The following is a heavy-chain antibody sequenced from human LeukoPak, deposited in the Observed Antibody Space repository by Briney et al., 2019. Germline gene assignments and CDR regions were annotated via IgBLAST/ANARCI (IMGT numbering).Heavy chain of an antibody. Sequence: SETLSLTCAVYGGSFSGYYWSWIRQPPGKGLEWIGEINHSGSTYSPSLKSRVTVSIDTSRNQFSMNLNSVTAADTAVYYCAKGAGPPWFDPWGQGTLVTVSS. J-gene: IGHJ5*02. D-gene: IGHD6-19*01. CDR3: AKGAGPPWFDP. V-gene: IGHV4-34*01. CDR2: INHSGST. CDR1: GGSFSGYY.